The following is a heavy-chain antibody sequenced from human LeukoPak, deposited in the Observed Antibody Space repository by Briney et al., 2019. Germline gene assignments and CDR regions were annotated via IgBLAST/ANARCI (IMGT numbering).Heavy chain of an antibody. CDR2: IFYSGST. Sequence: SETLSLTCTVSGGSISSYYWGWVRQPPGKALEWIGNIFYSGSTYYSPSLKSRVTISQDTSRNQFSLKLNSVTAADTAVYYCAKSNGYGLIDIWGQGTMVTVSS. CDR1: GGSISSYY. CDR3: AKSNGYGLIDI. V-gene: IGHV4-59*12. D-gene: IGHD3-22*01. J-gene: IGHJ3*02.